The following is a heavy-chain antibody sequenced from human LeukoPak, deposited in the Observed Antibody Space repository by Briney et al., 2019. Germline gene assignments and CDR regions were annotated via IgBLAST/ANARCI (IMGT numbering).Heavy chain of an antibody. CDR2: ISYDGSNK. D-gene: IGHD3-10*01. V-gene: IGHV3-30*18. CDR1: GFTFSSYG. Sequence: PGGSLRLSCAASGFTFSSYGMHWVRQAPGKGLEWVAVISYDGSNKYYADPVKGRFTISRDNSKNTLYLQMNSLRAEDMAVYYCAKVGVTAFDIWGQGTMVTVSS. CDR3: AKVGVTAFDI. J-gene: IGHJ3*02.